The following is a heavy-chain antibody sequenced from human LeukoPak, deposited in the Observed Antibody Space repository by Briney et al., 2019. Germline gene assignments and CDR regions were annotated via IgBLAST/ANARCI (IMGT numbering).Heavy chain of an antibody. CDR3: ARSGIGYDFWSKISGHYYYGMDV. CDR1: GFTFSSYA. D-gene: IGHD3-3*01. Sequence: GGSLRLSCAASGFTFSSYAMSWVRQAPGKGLEWVSGISGSGDNTYYADSVKGRFTISRDNSKNTLYVQVNSLGTEDTAVYYCARSGIGYDFWSKISGHYYYGMDVWGQGTTVTVSS. J-gene: IGHJ6*02. V-gene: IGHV3-23*01. CDR2: ISGSGDNT.